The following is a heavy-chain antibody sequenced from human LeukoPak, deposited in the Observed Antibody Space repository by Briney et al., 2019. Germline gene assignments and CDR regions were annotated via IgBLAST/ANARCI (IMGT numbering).Heavy chain of an antibody. CDR1: GYIFTTYW. V-gene: IGHV5-51*01. CDR2: IHPGDSDT. CDR3: ARHIRSTSSGDY. D-gene: IGHD2-2*01. J-gene: IGHJ4*02. Sequence: GESLKISCKGSGYIFTTYWIGWVRQMPGKGLEWMGIIHPGDSDTRYSPSFQGQVTISADKSISTAYLQWSSLKASDTAMCYCARHIRSTSSGDYWGQGTLVTVSS.